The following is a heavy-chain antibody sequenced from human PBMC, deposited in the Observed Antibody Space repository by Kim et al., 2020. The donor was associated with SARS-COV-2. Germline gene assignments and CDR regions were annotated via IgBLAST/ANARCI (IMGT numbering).Heavy chain of an antibody. CDR1: GFTFSDYY. Sequence: GGSLRLSCAASGFTFSDYYMSWIRQAPGKGLEWVSYISSSSSYTNYADSVKGRFTISRDNAKNSLYLQMNSLRAEDTAVYYCARDQPSQLLWFGELQRGWFDPWGQGTLVTVSS. V-gene: IGHV3-11*05. CDR3: ARDQPSQLLWFGELQRGWFDP. CDR2: ISSSSSYT. J-gene: IGHJ5*02. D-gene: IGHD3-10*01.